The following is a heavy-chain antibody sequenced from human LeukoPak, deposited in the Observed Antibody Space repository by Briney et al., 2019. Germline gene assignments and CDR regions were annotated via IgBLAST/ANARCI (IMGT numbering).Heavy chain of an antibody. D-gene: IGHD5-24*01. CDR3: ARGRGGVQLVLGY. V-gene: IGHV1-8*01. CDR1: GYTFTSYD. CDR2: MNPKTGSR. Sequence: GASVKVSCKASGYTFTSYDINWVRQATGQGLEWMGWMNPKTGSRGYAQKFQGRVTMTGNTSISTTYMELSSLKSEDTAVYFCARGRGGVQLVLGYWGQGTLVTVSS. J-gene: IGHJ4*02.